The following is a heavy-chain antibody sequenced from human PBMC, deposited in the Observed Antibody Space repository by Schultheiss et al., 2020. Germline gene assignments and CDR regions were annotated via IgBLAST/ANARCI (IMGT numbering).Heavy chain of an antibody. CDR1: GYTFTSYA. D-gene: IGHD5-24*01. CDR2: INAGNGNT. V-gene: IGHV1-3*01. J-gene: IGHJ6*03. Sequence: ASVKVSCKASGYTFTSYAMHWVRQAPGQRLEWMGWINAGNGNTKYSQKFQGRVTITRDTSASTAYMELSSLRSEDTAVYYCARGRWLQLGYYMDVWGKGTTVTVSS. CDR3: ARGRWLQLGYYMDV.